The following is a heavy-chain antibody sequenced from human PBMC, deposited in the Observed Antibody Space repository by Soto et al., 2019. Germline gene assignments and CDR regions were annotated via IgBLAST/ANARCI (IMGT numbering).Heavy chain of an antibody. Sequence: SGFSFSDYSMNWVRQVPGKGLEWVSYISRSSRTIYYADSVKGRFSISRDDAKNSMYLQMNSLRDEDTAVYYCARDLGIAVAPDYWGQGT. CDR1: GFSFSDYS. J-gene: IGHJ4*02. V-gene: IGHV3-48*02. CDR2: ISRSSRTI. D-gene: IGHD6-19*01. CDR3: ARDLGIAVAPDY.